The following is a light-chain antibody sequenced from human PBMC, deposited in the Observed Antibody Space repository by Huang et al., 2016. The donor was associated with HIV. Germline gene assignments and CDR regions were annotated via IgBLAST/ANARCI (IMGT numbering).Light chain of an antibody. V-gene: IGKV1-9*01. CDR1: QGISSY. J-gene: IGKJ5*01. CDR3: QQLNSYPS. Sequence: IQLTQSPSSLSASVGDRVTITCRASQGISSYLAWYQQKSGKAPKLLIYAASTLQSGVASRFSGGGSGTDFTLTISSLQPEDFATYYCQQLNSYPSFGQGTRLEIK. CDR2: AAS.